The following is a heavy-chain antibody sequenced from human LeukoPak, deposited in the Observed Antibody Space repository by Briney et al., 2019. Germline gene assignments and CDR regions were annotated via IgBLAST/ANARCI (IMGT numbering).Heavy chain of an antibody. Sequence: ASVKVSCKASGYTFTRYYMHWVRQAPGQGLEWMGWMNPNSGNTGYAQKFQGRVTITRNTSISTAYMELSSLRSEDTAIYYCARADGSSSIDYYHLDVWGKGTTVTVSS. V-gene: IGHV1-8*03. CDR1: GYTFTRYY. J-gene: IGHJ6*03. D-gene: IGHD6-6*01. CDR2: MNPNSGNT. CDR3: ARADGSSSIDYYHLDV.